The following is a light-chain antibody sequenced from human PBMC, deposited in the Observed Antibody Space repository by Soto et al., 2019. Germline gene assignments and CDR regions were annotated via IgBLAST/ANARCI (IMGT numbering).Light chain of an antibody. CDR3: QQYGSAPLLT. CDR1: QSVSSSY. Sequence: EIVLTQSPVTLSLSPGERATLSCRASQSVSSSYLAWYQQKPGQAPRLLIYGASRRATGIPDRFSGSGSGTDFTLTISRLEPEDFAVYFCQQYGSAPLLTFGGGTKVDIK. CDR2: GAS. V-gene: IGKV3-20*01. J-gene: IGKJ4*01.